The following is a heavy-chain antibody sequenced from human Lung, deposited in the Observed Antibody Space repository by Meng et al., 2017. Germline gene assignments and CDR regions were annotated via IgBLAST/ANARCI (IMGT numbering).Heavy chain of an antibody. D-gene: IGHD4-23*01. CDR1: GFSFSDYS. CDR2: ISSVSSYI. J-gene: IGHJ4*02. V-gene: IGHV3-21*03. Sequence: VAQGESGGGLGKQGGSRTLSFASFGFSFSDYSMNWVRQAPGKGREWVSSISSVSSYIYYADSVKGRFSSSRDNAKNSLYLHMSSLRVEDTGLNDCARDYGGNSGGYWGQGTLVTVSS. CDR3: ARDYGGNSGGY.